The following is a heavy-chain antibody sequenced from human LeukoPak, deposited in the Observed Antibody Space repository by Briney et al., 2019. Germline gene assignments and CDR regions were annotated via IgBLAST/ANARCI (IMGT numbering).Heavy chain of an antibody. J-gene: IGHJ4*02. CDR3: AKRGDTAMVYFDY. V-gene: IGHV3-53*01. Sequence: PGGSLRLSCTVSGFTVSSNSMSWVRQAPGKGLEWVSFIYSDNTHYSDSVKGRFTISRDNSKNTLYLQMNSLRAEDTAVYYCAKRGDTAMVYFDYWGQGTLVTVSS. CDR1: GFTVSSNS. D-gene: IGHD5-18*01. CDR2: IYSDNT.